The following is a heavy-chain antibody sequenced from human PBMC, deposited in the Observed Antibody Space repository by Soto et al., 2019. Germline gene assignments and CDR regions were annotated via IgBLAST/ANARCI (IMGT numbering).Heavy chain of an antibody. J-gene: IGHJ1*01. Sequence: SSETLSLTCAVSGDSISSGGYSWSWIRQPPGKGLEWIGYIYHSGSTYYNPSLKSRVTISVDRSKNQFSLKLSSVTAADTAVYYCARVPDRWGQGTLVTVS. CDR1: GDSISSGGYS. CDR2: IYHSGST. V-gene: IGHV4-30-2*01. CDR3: ARVPDR. D-gene: IGHD2-2*01.